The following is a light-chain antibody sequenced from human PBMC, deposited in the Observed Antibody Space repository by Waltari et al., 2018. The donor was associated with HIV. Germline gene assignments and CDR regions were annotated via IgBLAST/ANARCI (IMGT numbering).Light chain of an antibody. CDR2: EVS. J-gene: IGLJ2*01. V-gene: IGLV2-8*01. Sequence: QSALTQPPSASGSPGQSVTISCTGTSSDAGGYNYVSWYQQPPGKAPKLMIYEVSKRPAGVPDRFSGSKSGNTASLTVSGLQAEDEADYYCSSYAGSNNFGVFGGGTKLTVL. CDR3: SSYAGSNNFGV. CDR1: SSDAGGYNY.